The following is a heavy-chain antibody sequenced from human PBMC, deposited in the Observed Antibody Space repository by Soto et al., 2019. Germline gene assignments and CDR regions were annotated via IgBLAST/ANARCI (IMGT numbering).Heavy chain of an antibody. CDR2: IKSKTDGGTT. D-gene: IGHD4-17*01. Sequence: VQLVESGGGLVKPGGSLRLSCAASGFTFSNAWMNWVRQAPGKGLEWVGRIKSKTDGGTTDYAAPVKGRFTISRDDSKNTLYLQMNSLKTEDTAVYYCTSIYYGDYVWWFDPWGQGTLVTVSS. J-gene: IGHJ5*02. V-gene: IGHV3-15*07. CDR3: TSIYYGDYVWWFDP. CDR1: GFTFSNAW.